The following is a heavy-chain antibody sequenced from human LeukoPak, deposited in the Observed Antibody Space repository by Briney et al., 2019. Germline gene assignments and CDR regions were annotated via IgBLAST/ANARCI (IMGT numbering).Heavy chain of an antibody. Sequence: SETLSLTCTVSGASISSYYWSWIRQPPGKGLEWIGYISYSGSTNYNPSLKSRVTISADTSKNQVSLTLSSVTAADTAVYYCARHPELYFFDYRGQGTLVTVSS. CDR2: ISYSGST. J-gene: IGHJ4*02. CDR3: ARHPELYFFDY. D-gene: IGHD3-10*01. V-gene: IGHV4-59*08. CDR1: GASISSYY.